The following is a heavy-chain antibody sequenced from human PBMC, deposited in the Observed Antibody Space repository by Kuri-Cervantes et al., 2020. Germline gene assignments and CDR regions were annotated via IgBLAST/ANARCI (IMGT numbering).Heavy chain of an antibody. Sequence: GESLKISCAASGFTFGNSDMHWVRQATGKGLEWVSAIGAGGDTYYPGSVKGRFTISRDNAKNSLYLQMNSLRAEDTAVYYCAKDRSGVITFGGVFPNWGQGTLVTVSS. V-gene: IGHV3-13*01. J-gene: IGHJ4*02. CDR1: GFTFGNSD. CDR3: AKDRSGVITFGGVFPN. D-gene: IGHD3-16*01. CDR2: IGAGGDT.